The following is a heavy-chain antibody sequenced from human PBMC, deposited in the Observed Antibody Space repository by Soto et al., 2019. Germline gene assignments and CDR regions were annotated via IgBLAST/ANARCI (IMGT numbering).Heavy chain of an antibody. J-gene: IGHJ6*02. Sequence: GASVKVSCKACDYTFTSYGISWVRQAPGQGLEWMGWISAYNGNTNYAQKLQDRVTMTTDTSTSTGYMELRSLRSDDTAVYYCSAGITLVRGVISYGMDVWGQGTTVTVSS. V-gene: IGHV1-18*01. CDR1: DYTFTSYG. D-gene: IGHD3-10*01. CDR2: ISAYNGNT. CDR3: SAGITLVRGVISYGMDV.